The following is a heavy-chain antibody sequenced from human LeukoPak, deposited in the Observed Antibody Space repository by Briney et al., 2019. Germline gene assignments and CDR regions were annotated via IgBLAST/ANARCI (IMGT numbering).Heavy chain of an antibody. CDR2: ISGSGGST. J-gene: IGHJ3*02. CDR3: AKDRPHWITMILSPPPPDAFDI. Sequence: PGGSLRLSCAASGFTFSGYGMSWVRQAPGKGLEWVSAISGSGGSTYYADSVKGRFTISRDNSKNTLYLQMNSLRAEDTAVYYCAKDRPHWITMILSPPPPDAFDIWGQGTMVTVSS. D-gene: IGHD3-22*01. V-gene: IGHV3-23*01. CDR1: GFTFSGYG.